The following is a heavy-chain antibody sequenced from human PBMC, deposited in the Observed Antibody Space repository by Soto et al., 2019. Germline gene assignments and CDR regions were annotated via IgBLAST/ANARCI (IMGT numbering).Heavy chain of an antibody. J-gene: IGHJ4*02. CDR3: ARGGGYDLAHFDY. CDR2: IDPSDSYT. Sequence: PGESLKISCKGSGYSFTSYWISWVRQMPGKGREWMGRIDPSDSYTNYSPSFQGHVTISADKSISTAYLQWSSLKASDTAMYYCARGGGYDLAHFDYWGQGTLVTVSS. D-gene: IGHD5-12*01. V-gene: IGHV5-10-1*01. CDR1: GYSFTSYW.